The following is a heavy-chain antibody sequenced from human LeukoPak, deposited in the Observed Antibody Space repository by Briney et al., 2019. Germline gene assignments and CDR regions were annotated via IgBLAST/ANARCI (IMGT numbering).Heavy chain of an antibody. J-gene: IGHJ3*02. CDR2: IKQDGSDT. D-gene: IGHD3-9*01. Sequence: SGGSLRLSCAVSGLHFTSYWMTWVRQAPGKRLEWIGNIKQDGSDTNYVDSVKGRFTISRDNAKRLLFLQMNSLRAEDTAVYYCARDLPDVLTGYSDNAFDIWGQGTMVTVSS. CDR3: ARDLPDVLTGYSDNAFDI. CDR1: GLHFTSYW. V-gene: IGHV3-7*03.